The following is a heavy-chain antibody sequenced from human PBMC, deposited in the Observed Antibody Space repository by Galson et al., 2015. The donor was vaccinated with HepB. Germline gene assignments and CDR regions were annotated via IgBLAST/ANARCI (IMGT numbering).Heavy chain of an antibody. CDR2: IGGSGVDT. V-gene: IGHV3-23*01. CDR3: TKGGIVVRPAYAEIYRDV. D-gene: IGHD2-21*01. J-gene: IGHJ6*04. CDR1: EFTFRGYT. Sequence: SLRLSCAGSEFTFRGYTMSWVRQAPGKGLEWVSTIGGSGVDTFYADSVKGRFTISRDSSKNTLYLQMNSLTVADTAVYYCTKGGIVVRPAYAEIYRDVWGKGTPVTVSS.